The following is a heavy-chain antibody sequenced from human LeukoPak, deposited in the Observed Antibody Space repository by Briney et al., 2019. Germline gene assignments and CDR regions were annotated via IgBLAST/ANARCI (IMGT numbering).Heavy chain of an antibody. Sequence: GRSLRLSCAASGFTFSSYGMHWVRQAPGKGLEWVAVIWYDGSNKYYADSVKGRFTISRDNSKNTLYLQMNSLRAEDTAVYYCARVGYSSPLDFDYWGQGTLVTVSS. CDR3: ARVGYSSPLDFDY. CDR2: IWYDGSNK. CDR1: GFTFSSYG. D-gene: IGHD6-13*01. J-gene: IGHJ4*02. V-gene: IGHV3-33*01.